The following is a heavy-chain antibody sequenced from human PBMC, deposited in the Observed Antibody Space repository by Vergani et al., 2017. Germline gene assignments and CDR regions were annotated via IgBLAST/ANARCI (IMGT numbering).Heavy chain of an antibody. Sequence: EVQLLESGGGLVQPGGSLRLTCAASGFTFDDYAMHWVRQAPGKGLEWVSGISWNSGSIGYADSVKGRFTISRDNAKNSLYLQMNSLRAEDTALYYCAKEAGYCRRTICAQESYFNYGGRGTLVTVSS. J-gene: IGHJ4*02. CDR3: AKEAGYCRRTICAQESYFNY. V-gene: IGHV3-9*01. D-gene: IGHD2-2*01. CDR2: ISWNSGSI. CDR1: GFTFDDYA.